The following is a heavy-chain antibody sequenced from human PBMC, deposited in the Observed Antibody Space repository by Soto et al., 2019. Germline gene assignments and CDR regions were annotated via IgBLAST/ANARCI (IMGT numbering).Heavy chain of an antibody. D-gene: IGHD5-18*01. CDR2: IYYSGST. CDR1: GGSISSGGYY. Sequence: PSETLSLTCTVSGGSISSGGYYWSWIRQHPGKGLEWIGYIYYSGSTYYNPSLKSRVTISLDTSKNQFSLKLSSVTAADTAVYYCARANVDTAMISYCGQGTLVTVSS. J-gene: IGHJ4*02. CDR3: ARANVDTAMISY. V-gene: IGHV4-31*03.